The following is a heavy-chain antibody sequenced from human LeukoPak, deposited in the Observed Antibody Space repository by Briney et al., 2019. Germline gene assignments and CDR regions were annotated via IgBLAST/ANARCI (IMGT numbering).Heavy chain of an antibody. Sequence: PSETLSLTCTVSAGSISSSSYSWGWIRQPPGKGLEWIGYIYYSGSTNYNPSLKSRVTISVDTSKNQFSLKLSSVTAADTAVYYCARGAYTTVTTNLSFDYWGQGTLVTVSS. CDR3: ARGAYTTVTTNLSFDY. J-gene: IGHJ4*02. D-gene: IGHD4-17*01. CDR2: IYYSGST. V-gene: IGHV4-61*05. CDR1: AGSISSSSYS.